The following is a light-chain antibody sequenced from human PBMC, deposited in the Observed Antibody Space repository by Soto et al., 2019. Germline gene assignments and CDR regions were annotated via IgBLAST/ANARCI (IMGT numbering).Light chain of an antibody. CDR2: ASS. CDR3: QKYFSAPFT. J-gene: IGKJ3*01. Sequence: DIQMTQSPSPLSASVGDRVTITCRASQAIRNSLARYQQKPGKVPSLLIYASSTLQPGVPSRFSGSGSGTDFTLTISSLQPEDVATYYCQKYFSAPFTFGPGTKLCIK. CDR1: QAIRNS. V-gene: IGKV1-27*01.